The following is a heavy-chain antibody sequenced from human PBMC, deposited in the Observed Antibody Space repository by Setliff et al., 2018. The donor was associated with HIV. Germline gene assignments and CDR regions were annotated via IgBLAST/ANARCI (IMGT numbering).Heavy chain of an antibody. D-gene: IGHD5-18*01. Sequence: SETLSLTCSVTGGSIINYFWGWIRMPPGKGLEWIGYIYYSGSTDYNPSLKSRVTISVDTSKNQVSLKLNSVTAADTAVYYCARSPGVDTNMAFNYWGQGTLVTVSS. J-gene: IGHJ4*02. CDR1: GGSIINYF. CDR2: IYYSGST. V-gene: IGHV4-59*01. CDR3: ARSPGVDTNMAFNY.